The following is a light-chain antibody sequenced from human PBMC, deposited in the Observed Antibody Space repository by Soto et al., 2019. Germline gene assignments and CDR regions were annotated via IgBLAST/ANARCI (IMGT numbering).Light chain of an antibody. CDR3: QQYGSSLQS. J-gene: IGKJ3*01. CDR2: DAY. CDR1: QSVSSSY. Sequence: IVLTESPATLSLSPGDRATLTCRASQSVSSSYLAWYRQKPGLAARLLIYDAYSRATGIPDRFSGSGSGTVFTLTISRMEPEDYAVYYCQQYGSSLQSFAPGTKVDIK. V-gene: IGKV3D-20*01.